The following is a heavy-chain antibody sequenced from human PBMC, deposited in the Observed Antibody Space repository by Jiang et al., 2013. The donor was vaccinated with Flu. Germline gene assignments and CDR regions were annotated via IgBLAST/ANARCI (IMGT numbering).Heavy chain of an antibody. V-gene: IGHV5-51*01. Sequence: DSDTRYSPSFQGQVTISADKSISTAYLQWSSLKASDTAMYYCARLGYSGYEGDYWGQGTLVTVSS. CDR2: DSDT. CDR3: ARLGYSGYEGDY. J-gene: IGHJ4*02. D-gene: IGHD5-12*01.